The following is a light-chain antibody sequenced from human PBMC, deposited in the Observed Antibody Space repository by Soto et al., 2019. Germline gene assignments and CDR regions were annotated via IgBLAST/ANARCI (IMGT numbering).Light chain of an antibody. CDR2: DAS. V-gene: IGKV3-11*01. J-gene: IGKJ5*01. Sequence: EVVLTQSPATLSLSPGERATLSCRASQSVSSYLAWYQQKPGQAPRLLIYDASNRATGIPARFNGSGSGTDFTLTISSLEPEDFAVYYCQQRGNWPPITFGQGTRLEIK. CDR3: QQRGNWPPIT. CDR1: QSVSSY.